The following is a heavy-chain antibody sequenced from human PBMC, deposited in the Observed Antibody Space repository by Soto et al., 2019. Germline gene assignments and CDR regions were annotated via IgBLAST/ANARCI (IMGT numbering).Heavy chain of an antibody. J-gene: IGHJ4*02. CDR2: ISGNGGSA. Sequence: EVQLLESGGGLVQPGGSLRLSCAASRFTFSSQAMSWVRQAPGKGLEWISAISGNGGSAYYTDSVKGRFTISRDNSKNTLYLQMNSLRAEDTAVYYCAKRGSATSWYYFDYWGQGTLVTVSS. D-gene: IGHD3-16*01. CDR1: RFTFSSQA. V-gene: IGHV3-23*01. CDR3: AKRGSATSWYYFDY.